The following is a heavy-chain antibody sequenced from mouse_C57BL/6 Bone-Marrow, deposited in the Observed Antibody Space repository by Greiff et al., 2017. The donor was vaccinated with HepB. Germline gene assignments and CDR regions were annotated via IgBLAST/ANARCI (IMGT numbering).Heavy chain of an antibody. CDR3: ARDGGWDDAMDY. CDR1: GFTFSDFY. Sequence: EVQGVDSGGGLVQSGRSLRLSCATSGFTFSDFYMEWVRQAPGKGLEWIAASRNKANDYTTEYSASVKGRFIVSRDTSQSILYLQMNALRAEDTAIYYCARDGGWDDAMDYWGQGTSVTVSS. V-gene: IGHV7-1*01. J-gene: IGHJ4*01. D-gene: IGHD4-1*01. CDR2: SRNKANDYTT.